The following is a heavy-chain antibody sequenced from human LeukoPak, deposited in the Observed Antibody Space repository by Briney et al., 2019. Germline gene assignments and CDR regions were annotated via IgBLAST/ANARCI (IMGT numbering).Heavy chain of an antibody. V-gene: IGHV3-23*01. D-gene: IGHD3-22*01. Sequence: GGSLRLSCAASGFTFNDYAMTWVRQAPGKGLEWVSSISASGAMTYYADSVKGRFTISRDNSKNTLYLQMNSLRAEDTAVYYCARDKGYYYDSSGSPFFDYWGQGTLVTVSS. CDR3: ARDKGYYYDSSGSPFFDY. J-gene: IGHJ4*02. CDR2: ISASGAMT. CDR1: GFTFNDYA.